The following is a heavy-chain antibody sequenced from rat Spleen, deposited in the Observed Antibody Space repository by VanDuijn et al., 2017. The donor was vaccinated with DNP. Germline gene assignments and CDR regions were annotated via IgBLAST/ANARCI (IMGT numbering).Heavy chain of an antibody. CDR3: ERHRTIMPYYYAMDA. D-gene: IGHD1-12*01. V-gene: IGHV5-31*01. CDR1: GFTFNNYW. Sequence: EVQLVESGGGLVQPGRSLKLSCVASGFTFNNYWMTWIRQAPGKGLEWIASIPDTGGSTYYPDSVKGRFSISRDNAKSTLYLQMNSLRSEDTATYYCERHRTIMPYYYAMDAWGQGASVTVSS. CDR2: IPDTGGST. J-gene: IGHJ4*01.